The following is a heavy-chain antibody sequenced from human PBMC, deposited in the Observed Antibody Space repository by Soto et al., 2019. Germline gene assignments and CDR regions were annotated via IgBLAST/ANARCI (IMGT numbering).Heavy chain of an antibody. D-gene: IGHD3-10*01. V-gene: IGHV3-74*01. CDR2: MKGDRSTA. J-gene: IGHJ3*02. CDR3: ARGIPGHYGFDI. CDR1: GFSFSSHW. Sequence: EAQLLESGGGFVQPGGSLRLSCAGSGFSFSSHWMHWVRQAPGKGLVWVSRMKGDRSTANYADSVKGRLTISRDNARNTVYLQMNSLRVDDTAVYYCARGIPGHYGFDIWGQGTMVTVSS.